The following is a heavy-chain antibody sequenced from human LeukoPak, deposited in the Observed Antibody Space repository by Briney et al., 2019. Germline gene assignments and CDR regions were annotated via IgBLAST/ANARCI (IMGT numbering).Heavy chain of an antibody. CDR3: VVRWELRDAFDI. V-gene: IGHV3-64D*06. CDR2: ISSKGHST. CDR1: GFTFSSFV. Sequence: GGSLRLSCSASGFTFSSFVMHWVRQAPREVLEYVSAISSKGHSTYYADSVKDRFTISRDNSKNRLYLQMSSLRDEDTAVYYCVVRWELRDAFDIWGQGTMVTVSS. J-gene: IGHJ3*02. D-gene: IGHD1-26*01.